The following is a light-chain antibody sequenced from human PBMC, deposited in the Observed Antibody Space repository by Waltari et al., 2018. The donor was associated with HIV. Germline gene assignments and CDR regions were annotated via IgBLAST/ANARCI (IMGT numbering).Light chain of an antibody. CDR2: GAS. V-gene: IGKV3-15*01. Sequence: EIVMTQSPATVSVSPGERATLSCRASQSLSSNLAWYQQKPGQAPRLLIYGASTRAIGVPARFSGSGSGTEFTLTISSLQSEDFGVYYCQQRTNWPPVFTFGPGTRVDIK. CDR3: QQRTNWPPVFT. CDR1: QSLSSN. J-gene: IGKJ3*01.